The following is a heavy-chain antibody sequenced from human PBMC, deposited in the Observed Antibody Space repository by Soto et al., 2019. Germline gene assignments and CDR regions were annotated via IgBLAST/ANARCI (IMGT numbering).Heavy chain of an antibody. CDR2: IIPIFGTA. V-gene: IGHV1-69*13. CDR3: ASGYYYDSSGYGVRDYYYYGIDV. J-gene: IGHJ6*02. CDR1: GGTFSSYA. Sequence: SVKVSCKASGGTFSSYAISWVRQAPGQGLEWMGGIIPIFGTANYAQKFQGRVTITADESTSTAYMELSSLRSEDTAVYYCASGYYYDSSGYGVRDYYYYGIDVWGQGTTVTVSS. D-gene: IGHD3-22*01.